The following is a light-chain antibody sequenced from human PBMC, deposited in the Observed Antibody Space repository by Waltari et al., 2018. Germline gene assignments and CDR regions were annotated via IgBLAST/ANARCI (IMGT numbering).Light chain of an antibody. J-gene: IGLJ1*01. V-gene: IGLV2-14*03. CDR2: DVT. CDR3: NSYTSSSTYV. CDR1: SSNIGGYNY. Sequence: QSALTQPASVSWSPGQPITISCSGPSSNIGGYNYVSWYQQHPDKAPKLMIYDVTKRPSGISHRFSGSKSGNTASLTISGLQAEDEADYYCNSYTSSSTYVFGTGTRVTVL.